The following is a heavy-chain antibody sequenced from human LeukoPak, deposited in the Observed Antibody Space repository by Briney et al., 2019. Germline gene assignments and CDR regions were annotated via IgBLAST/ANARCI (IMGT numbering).Heavy chain of an antibody. V-gene: IGHV1-46*01. D-gene: IGHD6-13*01. Sequence: ASVKVSCKASGYTFTSYYMHWVRQAPGQGLEWMGIINPSGGSTSYAQKFQGRVTMTTDTSTSTAYMELRSLRSDDTAVYYCARVFTTAGWYYYYMDVWGKGTTVTISS. CDR3: ARVFTTAGWYYYYMDV. CDR2: INPSGGST. CDR1: GYTFTSYY. J-gene: IGHJ6*03.